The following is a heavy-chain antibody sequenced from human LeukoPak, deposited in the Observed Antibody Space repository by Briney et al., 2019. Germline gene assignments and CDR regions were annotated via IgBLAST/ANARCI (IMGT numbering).Heavy chain of an antibody. CDR2: INPNSGGT. J-gene: IGHJ6*03. V-gene: IGHV1-2*02. D-gene: IGHD1-1*01. Sequence: ASVKVSCKASGYTFTGYYMHWVQQAPGQGLEWMGWINPNSGGTNYAQKFQGRVTMTRGTAISTAYMELSRLRSDDTAVYYCARDNEDYYYYMDVWGKGTTVTVSS. CDR3: ARDNEDYYYYMDV. CDR1: GYTFTGYY.